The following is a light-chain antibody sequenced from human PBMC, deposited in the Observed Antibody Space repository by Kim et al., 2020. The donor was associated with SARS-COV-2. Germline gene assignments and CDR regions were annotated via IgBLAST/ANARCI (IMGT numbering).Light chain of an antibody. V-gene: IGKV1-5*03. Sequence: ASVGDRVTITCRVSHNITSWLARYQQRRGNAPQRLIYKASTLESGVPSRFSGSGSETEFTLTINCLQPNDFATYHSKQYSSHPHTFGQGTKVDIK. CDR2: KAS. CDR1: HNITSW. CDR3: KQYSSHPHT. J-gene: IGKJ2*01.